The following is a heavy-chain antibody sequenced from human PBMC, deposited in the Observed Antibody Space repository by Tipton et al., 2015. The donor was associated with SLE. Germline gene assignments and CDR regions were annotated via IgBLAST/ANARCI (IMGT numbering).Heavy chain of an antibody. CDR3: ANSAAYYDILTVAFDI. CDR2: IRYDGSNK. V-gene: IGHV3-30*02. Sequence: SLRLSCAASGFTFSSYGMHWVRQAPGKGLEWVAFIRYDGSNKYYADSVKGRFTISRDNSKNTLYLQMNSLRAEDTAVYYCANSAAYYDILTVAFDIWGQGTMVTVSS. J-gene: IGHJ3*02. CDR1: GFTFSSYG. D-gene: IGHD3-9*01.